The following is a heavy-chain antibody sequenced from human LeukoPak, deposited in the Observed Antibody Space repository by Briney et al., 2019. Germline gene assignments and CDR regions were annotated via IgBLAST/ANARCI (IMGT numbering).Heavy chain of an antibody. Sequence: ASVKVSCKASGYTFTGYYMHWVRQAPGQGLEWMGWINPNSGGTNYAQKFQGRVTMTRDTSISTAYMELSRLRSDDTAVYYCARGMYYDSSGYPPDYWGQGTLVTVSS. CDR3: ARGMYYDSSGYPPDY. CDR1: GYTFTGYY. D-gene: IGHD3-22*01. CDR2: INPNSGGT. V-gene: IGHV1-2*02. J-gene: IGHJ4*02.